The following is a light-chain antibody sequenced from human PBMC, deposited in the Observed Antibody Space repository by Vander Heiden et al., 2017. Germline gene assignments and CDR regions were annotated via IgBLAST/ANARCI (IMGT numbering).Light chain of an antibody. Sequence: QSALTWPASVSGSPGQSITIAFTVTFRDVGTYERVSWYQQYPGKAPKLISDEVSKRPSGISKRFSGSKSGNTATLTISGLQAEDEAQYYCWPQEGLSAFEVFGGGTKVTVL. CDR1: FRDVGTYER. CDR2: EVS. V-gene: IGLV2-23*02. J-gene: IGLJ2*01. CDR3: WPQEGLSAFEV.